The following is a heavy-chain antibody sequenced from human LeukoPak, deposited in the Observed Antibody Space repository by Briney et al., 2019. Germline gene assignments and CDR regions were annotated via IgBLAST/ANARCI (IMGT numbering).Heavy chain of an antibody. V-gene: IGHV1-46*01. CDR1: GYTLTSYY. CDR3: ARVGGDCSGGSCYLFWFDP. Sequence: ASVKVSCKVSGYTLTSYYMHWVRQAPGQGLEWMGIINPSGGSTSYAQKFQGRVTMTRDTSTSTVYMELSSLRSEDTAVYYCARVGGDCSGGSCYLFWFDPWGQGTLVTVSS. J-gene: IGHJ5*02. CDR2: INPSGGST. D-gene: IGHD2-15*01.